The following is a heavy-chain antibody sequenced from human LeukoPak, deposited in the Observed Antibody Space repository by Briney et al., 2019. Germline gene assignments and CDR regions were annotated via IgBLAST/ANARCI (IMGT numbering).Heavy chain of an antibody. J-gene: IGHJ5*02. D-gene: IGHD6-19*01. Sequence: GASVKVSCKASGFAFSGYYIHWVRQAPGQGLEWMGWIRPASGDTKYAQRFQGRVTMTRDTSISTAYMELSSLTSDDTSVYYCARDNSGWYEFDPWGQGTLVTVSS. CDR1: GFAFSGYY. CDR3: ARDNSGWYEFDP. V-gene: IGHV1-2*02. CDR2: IRPASGDT.